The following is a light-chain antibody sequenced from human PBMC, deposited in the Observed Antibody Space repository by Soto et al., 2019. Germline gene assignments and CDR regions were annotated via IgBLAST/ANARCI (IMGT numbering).Light chain of an antibody. CDR1: PTVSSNF. Sequence: EIVLTQSPGTLSLSPVDRATLSFSPSPTVSSNFLAWYQQRPAQAPRLLIHGASTRATGITDRFSGSVSGTAFTLTISSLQSEDFATYYCQKYYSYPREFGQGTKVDIK. J-gene: IGKJ1*01. CDR2: GAS. CDR3: QKYYSYPRE. V-gene: IGKV3-20*01.